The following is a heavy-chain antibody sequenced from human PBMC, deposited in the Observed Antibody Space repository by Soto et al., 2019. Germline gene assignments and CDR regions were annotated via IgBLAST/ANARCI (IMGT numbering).Heavy chain of an antibody. D-gene: IGHD2-2*02. V-gene: IGHV4-39*01. CDR2: IYYSGST. CDR3: ARQVPAAIRLGWFDP. CDR1: GGSISRSTYY. Sequence: SETLSLTCTVSGGSISRSTYYWGWIRLPPGKGLEWIGSIYYSGSTYYRPSLKSRVTISVDTSKNQFSLKLSSVTAADTAVYSCARQVPAAIRLGWFDPWGQGNMVTVSS. J-gene: IGHJ5*02.